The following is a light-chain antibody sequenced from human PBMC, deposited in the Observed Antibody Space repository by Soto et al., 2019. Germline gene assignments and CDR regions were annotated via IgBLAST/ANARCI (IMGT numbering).Light chain of an antibody. V-gene: IGKV3-20*01. Sequence: EIVLTQSPGTLSLSPGERATLSCRASQSVSSSYLAWYQQKPGQAPRLLIYGASSRATRIPDRFSGSGSGTDFTLTISRLEPEDFAVYYCQQYGSSRTFGQGTKVDIK. CDR1: QSVSSSY. J-gene: IGKJ1*01. CDR2: GAS. CDR3: QQYGSSRT.